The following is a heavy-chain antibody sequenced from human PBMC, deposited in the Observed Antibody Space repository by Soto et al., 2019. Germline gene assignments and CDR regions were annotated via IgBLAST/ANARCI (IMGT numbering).Heavy chain of an antibody. CDR2: IYPGDSDT. CDR3: AIHVFKMLRGPLDS. CDR1: VYTFSNYW. D-gene: IGHD3-10*01. Sequence: PGESLKISCQGSVYTFSNYWIAWVRQMPGKGLEWMGIIYPGDSDTRYNASFEGQVTFSVDTLFNTAYLHWNSLKASDTAVYYCAIHVFKMLRGPLDSWAQGTLVTVSS. V-gene: IGHV5-51*01. J-gene: IGHJ4*02.